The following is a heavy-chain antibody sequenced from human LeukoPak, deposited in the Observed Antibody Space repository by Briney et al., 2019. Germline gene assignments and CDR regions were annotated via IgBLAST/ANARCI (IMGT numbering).Heavy chain of an antibody. J-gene: IGHJ4*02. CDR2: INHSGST. CDR1: GGSFSGYY. D-gene: IGHD3-10*01. Sequence: TPSETLSLTCAVYGGSFSGYYWSWIRQPPGKGLEWIGEINHSGSTNYNPSLKSRVTISVDTSKNQSSLKLSSVTAADTAVYYCARGRITMVRGVKQNFDYWGQGTLVTVSS. CDR3: ARGRITMVRGVKQNFDY. V-gene: IGHV4-34*01.